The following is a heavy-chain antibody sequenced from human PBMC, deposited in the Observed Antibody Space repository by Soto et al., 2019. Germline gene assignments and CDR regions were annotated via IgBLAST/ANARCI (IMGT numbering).Heavy chain of an antibody. D-gene: IGHD5-12*01. CDR1: GFSVSTRGVG. CDR2: IYWDDDK. J-gene: IGHJ4*02. Sequence: QITLKESGPPLVKPTQTLTLTCTFSGFSVSTRGVGVGWIRQPPGKALEWLALIYWDDDKRYRPSLKSRLSLTKDTSKNQVVLTMTNMDPVDTCTYYCAHKGDGYRGFKYWGQGTLVTVSS. V-gene: IGHV2-5*02. CDR3: AHKGDGYRGFKY.